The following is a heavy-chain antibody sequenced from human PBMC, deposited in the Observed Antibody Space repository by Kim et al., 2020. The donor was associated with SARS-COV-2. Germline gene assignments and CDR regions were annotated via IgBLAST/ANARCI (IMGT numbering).Heavy chain of an antibody. J-gene: IGHJ4*02. Sequence: YAQKFQGRVTMTEDTSTDTAYMELSSLRSEDTAVYYCATGDSSGYWGFDYWGQGTLVTVSS. V-gene: IGHV1-24*01. D-gene: IGHD3-22*01. CDR3: ATGDSSGYWGFDY.